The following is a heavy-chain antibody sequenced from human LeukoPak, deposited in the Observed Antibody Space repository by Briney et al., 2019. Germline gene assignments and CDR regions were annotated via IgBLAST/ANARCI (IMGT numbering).Heavy chain of an antibody. D-gene: IGHD6-13*01. Sequence: PGRSLRLSCAASGFTFDDYAMHWVRQAPGKGLEWVSGISWNSGSIGYADSVKGRFTISRDNAKNSLYLQMNSLRAEDVALYYCAKEAIIASAFDIWGQGTMVTVSS. CDR3: AKEAIIASAFDI. J-gene: IGHJ3*02. CDR1: GFTFDDYA. CDR2: ISWNSGSI. V-gene: IGHV3-9*03.